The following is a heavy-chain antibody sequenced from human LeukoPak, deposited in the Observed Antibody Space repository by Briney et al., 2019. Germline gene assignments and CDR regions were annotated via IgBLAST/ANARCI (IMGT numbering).Heavy chain of an antibody. V-gene: IGHV1-2*02. D-gene: IGHD5-12*01. Sequence: ASGNLCCTASASAFSGYCLQLERHAHGQGLGLMGLLNPNSDGTNYAQKFQGRVTMTRDTSISTAYMELSSLRSEDTAVYYCARDGAGYGFGESYYYGMDVWGQGTTVTVSS. CDR3: ARDGAGYGFGESYYYGMDV. CDR2: LNPNSDGT. CDR1: ASAFSGYC. J-gene: IGHJ6*02.